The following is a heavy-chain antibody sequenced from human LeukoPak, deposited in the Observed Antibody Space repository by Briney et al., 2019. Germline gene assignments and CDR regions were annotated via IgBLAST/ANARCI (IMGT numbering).Heavy chain of an antibody. Sequence: SETLSLTCTVSGGSISSYYWSWIRQPPGKGLEWIGYIYYGGSTNYNPSLKSRVTISVDTSKNQFSLKLSSVTAADTAVYYCASGDYYGSGSYYPFDYWGQGTLVTVSS. V-gene: IGHV4-59*01. CDR2: IYYGGST. CDR1: GGSISSYY. J-gene: IGHJ4*02. D-gene: IGHD3-10*01. CDR3: ASGDYYGSGSYYPFDY.